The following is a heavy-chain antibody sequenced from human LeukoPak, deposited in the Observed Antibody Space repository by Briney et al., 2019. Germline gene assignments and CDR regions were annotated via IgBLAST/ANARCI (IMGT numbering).Heavy chain of an antibody. D-gene: IGHD1-26*01. CDR3: AKGSGWELRFDY. J-gene: IGHJ4*02. CDR2: ISSSSSYI. CDR1: GFTFSSYS. V-gene: IGHV3-21*01. Sequence: PGGSLRLSCAASGFTFSSYSMNWVRQAPGKGLEWVSSISSSSSYIYYADSVKGRFTISRDNAKNTLYLQMNSLRAEDTAVYYCAKGSGWELRFDYWGQGTLVTVSS.